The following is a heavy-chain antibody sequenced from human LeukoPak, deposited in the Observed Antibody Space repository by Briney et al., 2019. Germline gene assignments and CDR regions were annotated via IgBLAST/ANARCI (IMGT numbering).Heavy chain of an antibody. V-gene: IGHV1-2*02. CDR2: INPNSGGT. D-gene: IGHD3-16*02. CDR1: GYTFTGYY. CDR3: ARENLRLGELSPPYFDY. J-gene: IGHJ4*02. Sequence: GASVKVSCKASGYTFTGYYMHWVRQAPGQGLEWMGWINPNSGGTNYAQKFQGRVTMTRDTSISTAYMELSRLRSDDTAVYYCARENLRLGELSPPYFDYWGQGTLVTVSS.